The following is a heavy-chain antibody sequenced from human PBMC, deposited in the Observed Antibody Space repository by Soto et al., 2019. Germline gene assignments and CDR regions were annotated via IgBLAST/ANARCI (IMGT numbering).Heavy chain of an antibody. CDR3: ARGDFWSGEREGYYYYYYMDV. CDR2: INHSGST. J-gene: IGHJ6*03. D-gene: IGHD3-3*01. Sequence: SETLSLTCAVYGGSFSGYYWSWIRQPPGKGLEWIGEINHSGSTNYNPSLKSRVTISVDTSKNQFSLKLSSVTAADTAVYYCARGDFWSGEREGYYYYYYMDVWGKGTTVTVSS. V-gene: IGHV4-34*01. CDR1: GGSFSGYY.